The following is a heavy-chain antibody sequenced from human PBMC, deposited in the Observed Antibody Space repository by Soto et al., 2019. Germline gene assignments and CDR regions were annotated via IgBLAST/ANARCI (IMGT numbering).Heavy chain of an antibody. V-gene: IGHV4-38-2*02. J-gene: IGHJ4*02. Sequence: SETLSLTCAVSGYSISSGYYWGWIRQPPGKGLEWIGSMYHSGSTGYNPSLKSRITISVDTSKNQFSLKLRSATAADTAVYYCARDRPHLHETTGRIDSWGQGMLVTVS. CDR1: GYSISSGYY. CDR2: MYHSGST. CDR3: ARDRPHLHETTGRIDS. D-gene: IGHD1-7*01.